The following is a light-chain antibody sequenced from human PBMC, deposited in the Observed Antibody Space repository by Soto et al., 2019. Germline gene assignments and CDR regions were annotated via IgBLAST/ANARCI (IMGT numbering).Light chain of an antibody. V-gene: IGLV2-14*01. J-gene: IGLJ1*01. Sequence: ALAQPASVSGSPGQSITISCTGTSSDVGSYNYVSWYQQHPGKAPKLMIYEVSDRPSGISSRFSGSKSGNTASLTISGLQTEDEADYYCSSYTSSSTLFGTGTKVTVL. CDR2: EVS. CDR3: SSYTSSSTL. CDR1: SSDVGSYNY.